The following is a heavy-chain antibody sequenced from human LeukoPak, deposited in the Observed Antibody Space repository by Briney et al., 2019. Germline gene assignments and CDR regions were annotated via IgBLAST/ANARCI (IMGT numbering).Heavy chain of an antibody. CDR2: INYSGST. CDR3: ARAIVMVRGVIIRAYYFDY. Sequence: PSETLSLTCSVAGGSISSNTYYWGWIRQPPGKGLEWIGSINYSGSTYHNASLRSRVTISVDTPKNQFSLKLSSVTAADTAVYYCARAIVMVRGVIIRAYYFDYWGQGTLVTVSS. J-gene: IGHJ4*02. D-gene: IGHD3-10*01. CDR1: GGSISSNTYY. V-gene: IGHV4-39*07.